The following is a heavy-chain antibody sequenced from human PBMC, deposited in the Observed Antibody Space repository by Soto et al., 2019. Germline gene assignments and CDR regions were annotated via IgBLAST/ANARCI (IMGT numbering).Heavy chain of an antibody. D-gene: IGHD1-26*01. J-gene: IGHJ4*02. V-gene: IGHV1-69*13. CDR2: IIPIFGTA. Sequence: GASVKVSCKASGGTFSSYAISWVRQAPGQGLEWMGGIIPIFGTANYAQKFQGRVTITADESTSTAYMELSSLRSEDTAVYYCARAFMSGSYYFGLDYWGQGTLVTVSS. CDR3: ARAFMSGSYYFGLDY. CDR1: GGTFSSYA.